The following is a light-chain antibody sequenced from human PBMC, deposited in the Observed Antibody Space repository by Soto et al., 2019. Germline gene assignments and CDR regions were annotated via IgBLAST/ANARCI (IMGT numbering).Light chain of an antibody. J-gene: IGLJ1*01. CDR1: SSDVGGYNY. V-gene: IGLV2-14*03. Sequence: QSVLTQPASVSGSPGQSITLSCTCTSSDVGGYNYVSWYQHHPGKAPKLLIYDVSNRPSGISNRFSGSKSDNTASLTISGLQPEDEADYYCSSYTTSNTRQIVFGTGTKVTVL. CDR2: DVS. CDR3: SSYTTSNTRQIV.